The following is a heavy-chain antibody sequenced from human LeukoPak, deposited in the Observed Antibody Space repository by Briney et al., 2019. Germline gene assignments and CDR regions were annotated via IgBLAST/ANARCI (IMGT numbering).Heavy chain of an antibody. CDR2: ISYDGSNK. Sequence: GGSLRLSCAASGFTFSPYAIHWVRQAPGKGLEWVAVISYDGSNKYYADSVKGRFIISRDNSKNTLYLQMNGLRAEDTAVYYCAREAEAFDVWGQGTMVTVSS. CDR3: AREAEAFDV. CDR1: GFTFSPYA. J-gene: IGHJ3*01. V-gene: IGHV3-30-3*01.